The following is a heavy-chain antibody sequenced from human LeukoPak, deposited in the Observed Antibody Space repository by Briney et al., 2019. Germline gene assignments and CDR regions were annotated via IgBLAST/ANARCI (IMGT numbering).Heavy chain of an antibody. V-gene: IGHV4-4*07. CDR1: GGSISSYY. CDR2: IYTSGST. CDR3: ARSTRDSGWLFDY. J-gene: IGHJ4*02. D-gene: IGHD6-19*01. Sequence: SETLSLTCIVSGGSISSYYWSWIRQAAGKGLEWIGRIYTSGSTNYNPSLKSRVTMSVDTSKNQFSLKLTSVTAADTAVYYCARSTRDSGWLFDYWGQGTLVTVSS.